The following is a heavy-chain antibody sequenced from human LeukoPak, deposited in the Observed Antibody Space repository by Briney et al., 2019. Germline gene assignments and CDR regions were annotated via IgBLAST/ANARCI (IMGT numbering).Heavy chain of an antibody. V-gene: IGHV3-74*01. CDR1: GFTFSSYW. CDR3: ARSAWVDYFDY. D-gene: IGHD2-15*01. CDR2: INSDGSST. Sequence: PGGSLRLSCAASGFTFSSYWMHWVRQAPGKGLVWVSRINSDGSSTSYADSVKGRFTISRDSAKNTLYLQMNSLRAEDTAVYYCARSAWVDYFDYWGQGTLVTVSS. J-gene: IGHJ4*02.